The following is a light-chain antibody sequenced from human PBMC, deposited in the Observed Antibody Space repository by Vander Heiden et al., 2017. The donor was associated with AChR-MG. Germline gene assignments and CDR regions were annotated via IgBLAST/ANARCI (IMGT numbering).Light chain of an antibody. CDR3: CSYTSSTTLYV. CDR1: SSDIGGYNY. J-gene: IGLJ1*01. Sequence: QSALTQPASVSGSPGQSITISCTGTSSDIGGYNYVSWYQQDPGKAPKLMMYDVSNRPSGISNRFSGSKSGNTASLTIFGLQAEDEADYYCCSYTSSTTLYVFGTGTKVTVL. V-gene: IGLV2-14*01. CDR2: DVS.